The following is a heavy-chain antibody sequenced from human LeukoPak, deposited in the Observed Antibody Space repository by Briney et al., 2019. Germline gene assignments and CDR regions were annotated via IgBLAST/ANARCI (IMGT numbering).Heavy chain of an antibody. V-gene: IGHV3-7*01. CDR3: ARDKYYDRYFDS. J-gene: IGHJ4*02. CDR2: IKQDGSEK. CDR1: GFTFNSNW. Sequence: TGGSLRLSCVASGFTFNSNWMSWVRQAPRKGLEWVANIKQDGSEKYYVDSVKGRFTISRDNTKNSLSLQMNSLRAEDTAVYYCARDKYYDRYFDSWGQGTLVTVSS. D-gene: IGHD3-22*01.